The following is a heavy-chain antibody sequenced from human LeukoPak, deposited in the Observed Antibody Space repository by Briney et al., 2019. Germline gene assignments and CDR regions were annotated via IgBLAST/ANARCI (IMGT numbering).Heavy chain of an antibody. CDR1: GFSFSDYA. D-gene: IGHD5-24*01. J-gene: IGHJ4*02. CDR3: AKDAIYKNSVWDYFDY. CDR2: TGDDT. V-gene: IGHV3-23*01. Sequence: GGSLRLSCAAPGFSFSDYAMTWVRQAPGKGLEWVSSTGDDTYYADSVKGRFTISRDDSKDTLFLQMNSLRVEDTAVYYCAKDAIYKNSVWDYFDYLGQGTLVTVSS.